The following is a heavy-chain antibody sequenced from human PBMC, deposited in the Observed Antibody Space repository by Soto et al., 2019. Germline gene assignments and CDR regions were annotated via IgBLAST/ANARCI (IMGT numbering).Heavy chain of an antibody. J-gene: IGHJ5*02. D-gene: IGHD2-15*01. Sequence: EVQLLESGGGLVQPGGSLRLSCAASGFTFSSYALSWVRQTPGKGLEWVSAISGGATATYYTDSVKGRFTISRDNSKNMVYLQMNSLRSADTGVYYCAKGGYCCGGSGYNWFDPWGQGSLVIVSS. CDR1: GFTFSSYA. V-gene: IGHV3-23*01. CDR3: AKGGYCCGGSGYNWFDP. CDR2: ISGGATAT.